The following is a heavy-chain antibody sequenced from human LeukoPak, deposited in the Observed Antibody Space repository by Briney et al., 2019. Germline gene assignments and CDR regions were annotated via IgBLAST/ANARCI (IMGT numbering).Heavy chain of an antibody. D-gene: IGHD6-13*01. CDR3: ARVYDGVYVNWFDP. V-gene: IGHV4-34*01. Sequence: NPSETLSLTCAVYGGSFSGYYWSWIRQPPGKGLEWIGEINHSGSTNYNPSLKSRVTISVDTSKNQFSLKLSSVTAADTAVYYCARVYDGVYVNWFDPWGKGTLVTVSS. CDR1: GGSFSGYY. CDR2: INHSGST. J-gene: IGHJ5*02.